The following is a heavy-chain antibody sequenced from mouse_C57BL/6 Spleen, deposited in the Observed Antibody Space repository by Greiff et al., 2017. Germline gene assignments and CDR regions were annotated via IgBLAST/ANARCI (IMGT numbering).Heavy chain of an antibody. V-gene: IGHV1-7*01. CDR3: AREGITTVVEGYYAMDY. Sequence: VQLQQSGAELAKPGASVKLSCKASGYTFTSYWMHWVKQRPGQGLEWIGYINPSSGYTKYNQKFKDKATLTADKSSSTAYMQLSSLTYEDSAVYYCAREGITTVVEGYYAMDYWGQGTSVTVSS. J-gene: IGHJ4*01. CDR1: GYTFTSYW. D-gene: IGHD1-1*01. CDR2: INPSSGYT.